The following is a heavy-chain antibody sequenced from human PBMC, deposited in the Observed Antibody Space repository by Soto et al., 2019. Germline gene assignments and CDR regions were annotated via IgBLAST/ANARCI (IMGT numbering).Heavy chain of an antibody. J-gene: IGHJ5*02. CDR3: ARGRRYSSSWYSSPFDP. D-gene: IGHD6-13*01. Sequence: ASETLSLTCAVYGGSFSGYYWGWIRQPPGKGLEWIGEINHSGSTNYNPSLKSRVTISVDTSKNQFSLKLSSVTAADTAVYYCARGRRYSSSWYSSPFDPWGQGTLVTVSS. CDR1: GGSFSGYY. CDR2: INHSGST. V-gene: IGHV4-34*01.